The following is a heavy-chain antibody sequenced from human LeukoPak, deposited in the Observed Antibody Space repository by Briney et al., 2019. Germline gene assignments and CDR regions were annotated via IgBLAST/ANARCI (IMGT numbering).Heavy chain of an antibody. Sequence: SVKVSCKASGGTFSSYAISWVRQAPGQGLEWMGGIIPIFGTANYAQKFQGRVTITADESTSTAYMELSSLRSEDTAVYYCARDLAAAGTGVGYWGQGTLVTVSS. CDR1: GGTFSSYA. CDR3: ARDLAAAGTGVGY. V-gene: IGHV1-69*13. J-gene: IGHJ4*02. CDR2: IIPIFGTA. D-gene: IGHD6-13*01.